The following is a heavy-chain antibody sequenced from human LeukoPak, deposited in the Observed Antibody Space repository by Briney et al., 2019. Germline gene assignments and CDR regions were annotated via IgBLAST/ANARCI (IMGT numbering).Heavy chain of an antibody. V-gene: IGHV4-39*01. J-gene: IGHJ5*02. Sequence: PSESLSLTCVVSGVSISSNSIYWGWLRPPPGKGLEWVGSIFDSSTTYYNASLKRRATISVNPSKNQFSLKLSSVTAADPVVYYCARSYRSSSLGGRFAPWGEGTLVTVHS. D-gene: IGHD6-6*01. CDR2: IFDSSTT. CDR3: ARSYRSSSLGGRFAP. CDR1: GVSISSNSIY.